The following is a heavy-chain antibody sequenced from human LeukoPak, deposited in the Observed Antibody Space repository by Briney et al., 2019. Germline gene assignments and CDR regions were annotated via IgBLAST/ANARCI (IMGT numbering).Heavy chain of an antibody. CDR1: GGSFSGYY. D-gene: IGHD2-15*01. J-gene: IGHJ6*03. V-gene: IGHV4-34*01. Sequence: PSETLSLTCAVYGGSFSGYYWSWIRQPPGKGLEWIGEINHSGSTNYNPSLKSRVTISVDTSKNQFSLKLSSVTAADTAVYYCASISSVYCSGGSCYYYYMDVWGKGTTVTVS. CDR3: ASISSVYCSGGSCYYYYMDV. CDR2: INHSGST.